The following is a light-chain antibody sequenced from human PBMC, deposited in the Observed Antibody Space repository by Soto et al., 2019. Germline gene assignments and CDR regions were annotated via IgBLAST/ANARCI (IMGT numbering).Light chain of an antibody. CDR2: DDN. CDR3: QVWDSSSDHYV. Sequence: SYELTQPPSVSVAPGQTATIPCGGNNIGSKSVHWYQLRPGQAPVLVVYDDNDRPSGIPERFSGSNSGNTATLTISRVEAGDEADYYCQVWDSSSDHYVFGTGTKLTVL. CDR1: NIGSKS. V-gene: IGLV3-21*02. J-gene: IGLJ1*01.